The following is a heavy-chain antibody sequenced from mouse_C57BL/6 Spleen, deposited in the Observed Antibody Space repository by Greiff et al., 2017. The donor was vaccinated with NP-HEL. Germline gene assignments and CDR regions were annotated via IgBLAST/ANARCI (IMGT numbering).Heavy chain of an antibody. Sequence: EVKVVESGGGLVKPGGSLKLSCAASGFPFSAYGMHWVRQAPEKGLEWVAYISSGSGTIYSADTVKGRFTISRDNAKNTLFLQMTSLTSEDTAMYYCARYYAMDDWGKGTSVTVSS. CDR2: ISSGSGTI. CDR1: GFPFSAYG. V-gene: IGHV5-17*01. J-gene: IGHJ4*01. CDR3: ARYYAMDD.